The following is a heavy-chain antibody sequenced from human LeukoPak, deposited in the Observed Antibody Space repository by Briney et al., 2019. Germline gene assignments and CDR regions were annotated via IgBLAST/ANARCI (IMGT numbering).Heavy chain of an antibody. V-gene: IGHV4-34*01. CDR2: INHSGST. CDR3: ARDRRPGYSSGWNNWFDP. D-gene: IGHD6-19*01. CDR1: GGSFSGYY. J-gene: IGHJ5*02. Sequence: SETLSLTCAVYGGSFSGYYWSWIRQPPGKGLEWIGEINHSGSTNYNPSLKSRVTISVDTSKNQFSLKLSSVTAADTAVYYCARDRRPGYSSGWNNWFDPWGQGTLVTVSS.